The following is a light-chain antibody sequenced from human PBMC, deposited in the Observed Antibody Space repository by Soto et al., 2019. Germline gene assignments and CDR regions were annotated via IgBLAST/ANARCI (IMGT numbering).Light chain of an antibody. CDR1: SSDVGDYDY. Sequence: QSALTQPASVSGSPGQSITFSCTGTSSDVGDYDYVSWYQQHPGEAPKLMIYDVSKRPSGVSNSFSGSKSGNTASLTISGLQPEDEADYYCSSYTSSGTLVVFGGGTKLTVL. CDR2: DVS. CDR3: SSYTSSGTLVV. J-gene: IGLJ2*01. V-gene: IGLV2-14*03.